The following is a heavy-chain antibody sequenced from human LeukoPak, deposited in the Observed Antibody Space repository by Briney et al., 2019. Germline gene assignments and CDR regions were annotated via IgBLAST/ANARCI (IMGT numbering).Heavy chain of an antibody. CDR1: GFTFSSYA. V-gene: IGHV3-30-3*01. J-gene: IGHJ4*02. Sequence: GGSLRLSCAASGFTFSSYAIHWVRQAPGKGLDWVALISYDGSSKYYADSVKGRFTISRDSSTLYLQLNSLRTEDTAVYYCARGSVGTPPPFDYWGQGTLVTVSS. D-gene: IGHD2-15*01. CDR2: ISYDGSSK. CDR3: ARGSVGTPPPFDY.